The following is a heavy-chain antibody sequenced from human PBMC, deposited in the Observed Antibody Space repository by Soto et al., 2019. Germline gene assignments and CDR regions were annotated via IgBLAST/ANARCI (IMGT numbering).Heavy chain of an antibody. CDR3: ERDSYKGENWFDP. J-gene: IGHJ5*02. V-gene: IGHV1-18*04. Sequence: XSVKVSCTASAYPFTSYGIIWVRQAPGQGLEWMGWISAYNGNTNYAQKLQGRVTMTTDTSTSTAYMELRSLRSDDTAVYYCERDSYKGENWFDPWGQGTLVTVSS. CDR1: AYPFTSYG. D-gene: IGHD3-10*01. CDR2: ISAYNGNT.